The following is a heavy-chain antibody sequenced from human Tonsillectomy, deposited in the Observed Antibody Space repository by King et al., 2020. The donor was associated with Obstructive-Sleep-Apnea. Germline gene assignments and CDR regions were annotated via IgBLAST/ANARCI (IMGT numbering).Heavy chain of an antibody. CDR1: GYTFTSYG. D-gene: IGHD5-18*01. V-gene: IGHV1-18*04. CDR2: ISAYNGNT. J-gene: IGHJ4*02. Sequence: QLVQSGAEVKKPGAAVKVSCKASGYTFTSYGIIRVRQAPEQGLEWMGWISAYNGNTNYAQKLQGRVTMTTDTSTSTAYMELRSLRSDDTAVYYCARESRTWIQLWSDYWGQGTLVTVSS. CDR3: ARESRTWIQLWSDY.